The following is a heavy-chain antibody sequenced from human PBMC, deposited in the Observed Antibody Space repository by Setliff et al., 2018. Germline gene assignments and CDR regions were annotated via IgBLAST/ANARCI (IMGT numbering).Heavy chain of an antibody. D-gene: IGHD7-27*01. CDR1: GGSISSSSYY. CDR2: IYYSGST. Sequence: KTSETLSLTCTVSGGSISSSSYYWGWIRQPPGKGLEWIGSIYYSGSTYYNPSLKSRVTISVDTSKNQFSLKLSSVTAADTAVYYCARVNGHNWGSGNWFDPWGQGTLVTVSS. J-gene: IGHJ5*02. CDR3: ARVNGHNWGSGNWFDP. V-gene: IGHV4-39*07.